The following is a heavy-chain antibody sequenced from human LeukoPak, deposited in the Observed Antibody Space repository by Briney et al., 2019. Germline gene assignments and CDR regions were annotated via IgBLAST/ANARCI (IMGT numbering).Heavy chain of an antibody. J-gene: IGHJ3*02. V-gene: IGHV1-18*01. CDR3: ARDGVVAAHDAFDI. CDR2: ISAYNGNT. Sequence: GASVKVSCKASGYTFTSYGISWVRQAPGQGLEWMGWISAYNGNTNYAQKLQGRLTMTKDTSTSTAYMELRSLRSDDTAVYYCARDGVVAAHDAFDIWGQGTMVTVSS. D-gene: IGHD2-15*01. CDR1: GYTFTSYG.